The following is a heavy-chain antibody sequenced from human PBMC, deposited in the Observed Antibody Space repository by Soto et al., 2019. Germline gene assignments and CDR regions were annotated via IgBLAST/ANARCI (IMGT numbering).Heavy chain of an antibody. CDR1: GGSISSGAYY. V-gene: IGHV4-31*03. CDR2: INYSAT. CDR3: ARDDHQHKGYFGMDV. D-gene: IGHD2-2*01. Sequence: QVQLQESGPGLVQPSQTLSLTCTVSGGSISSGAYYWTWIRQHPGKGLEWIGYINYSATYYNPSLRSRFTISVDASKNQFSLRLSYVTASDTAVYYCARDDHQHKGYFGMDVWGQGTTGTVSS. J-gene: IGHJ6*01.